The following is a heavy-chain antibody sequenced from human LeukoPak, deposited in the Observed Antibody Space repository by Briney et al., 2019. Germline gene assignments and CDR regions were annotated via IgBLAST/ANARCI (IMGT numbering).Heavy chain of an antibody. D-gene: IGHD3-10*01. CDR3: ARDLSRSFSMIRGLIQHREFDF. V-gene: IGHV3-7*01. J-gene: IGHJ4*02. Sequence: GGSLRLSCAAPGFTFSSNWMSWVRQAPGKGLEWVANIKQDGSEKYYVDSVKGRLTISKDNAKNSLYLQMNSLRAEDTAVYYCARDLSRSFSMIRGLIQHREFDFWGRGTLVTVSP. CDR1: GFTFSSNW. CDR2: IKQDGSEK.